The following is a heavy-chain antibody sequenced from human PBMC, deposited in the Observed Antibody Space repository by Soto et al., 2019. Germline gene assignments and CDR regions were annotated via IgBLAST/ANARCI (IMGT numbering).Heavy chain of an antibody. J-gene: IGHJ4*02. CDR2: IIPIFGTA. D-gene: IGHD4-17*01. CDR3: ARVFGYGDYPADY. V-gene: IGHV1-69*13. CDR1: GGTFSSYA. Sequence: SVKVSCKASGGTFSSYAISWVRQAPGQGLEWMGGIIPIFGTANYAQKFQGRVTITADESTSTAYMELSSLRSEDTAVYYCARVFGYGDYPADYWGQGTLVTVSS.